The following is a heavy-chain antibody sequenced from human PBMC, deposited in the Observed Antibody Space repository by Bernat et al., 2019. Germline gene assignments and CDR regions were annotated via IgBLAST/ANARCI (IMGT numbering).Heavy chain of an antibody. J-gene: IGHJ4*02. CDR1: GFTFSSYS. CDR3: ARRGFSSGWYPPIIDY. V-gene: IGHV3-21*05. Sequence: EVQLVESGGGLVKPGGSLRLSCAASGFTFSSYSMNWVRQAPGKGLEWVSYISSSSSYIYYADSVKGRFTISRDNAKNSLYLQMNSLRAEDTAVYYCARRGFSSGWYPPIIDYWGQGTLVTVSS. D-gene: IGHD6-19*01. CDR2: ISSSSSYI.